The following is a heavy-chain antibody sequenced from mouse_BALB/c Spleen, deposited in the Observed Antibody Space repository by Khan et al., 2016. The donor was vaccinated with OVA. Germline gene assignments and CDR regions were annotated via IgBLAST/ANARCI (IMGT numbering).Heavy chain of an antibody. CDR3: ARSGYFAWLAY. CDR2: IDPENGET. Sequence: VQLQQSGAELVRPGALVKLSCKASGFNIKDYYIHWVKQRPEQGLEWIGWIDPENGETVYDPKFQGKATITSDTSSNTAYLQLSSLTSKDTAVYYCARSGYFAWLAYWGQGTLVTVSA. V-gene: IGHV14-1*02. CDR1: GFNIKDYY. J-gene: IGHJ3*01.